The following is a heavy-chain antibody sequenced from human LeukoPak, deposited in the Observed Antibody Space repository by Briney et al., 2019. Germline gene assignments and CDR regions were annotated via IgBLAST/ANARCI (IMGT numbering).Heavy chain of an antibody. V-gene: IGHV3-48*02. Sequence: PGRSLRLSCAASGFTLSSYNMNWVRQAPGKGLEWISYITTSIDIISYADSVKGRFTISRDNAKNSLYLQMDSLRDEDTAVYYCVRDHNYYFGYWGQGILVTVSA. CDR1: GFTLSSYN. CDR3: VRDHNYYFGY. J-gene: IGHJ4*02. CDR2: ITTSIDII.